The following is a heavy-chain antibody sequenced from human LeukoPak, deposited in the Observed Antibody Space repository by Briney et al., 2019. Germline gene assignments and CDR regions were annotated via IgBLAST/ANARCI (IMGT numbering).Heavy chain of an antibody. CDR1: EFTFSSYN. CDR2: IYSGGAT. D-gene: IGHD3-22*01. V-gene: IGHV3-66*01. Sequence: PGGSLRLSCAASEFTFSSYNMNWVRQAPGKGLEWVSVIYSGGATYYTESVKGRFTISGDNSKNTLYLQMNSLRAEDTAVYYCARVLRGYDTRAYYYHYFDYWGQGTLVTVSS. CDR3: ARVLRGYDTRAYYYHYFDY. J-gene: IGHJ4*02.